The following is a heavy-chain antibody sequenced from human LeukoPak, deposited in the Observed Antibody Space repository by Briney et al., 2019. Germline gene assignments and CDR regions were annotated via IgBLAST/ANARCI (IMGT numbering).Heavy chain of an antibody. Sequence: KPSETLSLTCTVSGDSMRSSSHYWGWIRQSPGKGLEWIGSIYYSGSTYYNPSLKSRVSISLDTSNNQFFLKLDSVTAADTAVYFCARDSPGLGEFVFDYWGQGTLVTVSS. CDR1: GDSMRSSSHY. V-gene: IGHV4-39*07. D-gene: IGHD3-16*01. CDR3: ARDSPGLGEFVFDY. CDR2: IYYSGST. J-gene: IGHJ4*02.